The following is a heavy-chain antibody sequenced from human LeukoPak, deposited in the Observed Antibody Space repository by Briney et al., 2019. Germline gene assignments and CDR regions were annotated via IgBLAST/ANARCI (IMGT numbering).Heavy chain of an antibody. D-gene: IGHD3-22*01. CDR2: IKQDGSEK. CDR1: GFTFSSYW. Sequence: GGSLRLSCAASGFTFSSYWMSWVRQAPGKVLEWVANIKQDGSEKYYVDSVKGRFTISRDYAKNSLYLQMNSLRAEDTAVYYCARSPPEANYYDSSGFDYWGQGTLVTVSS. V-gene: IGHV3-7*01. J-gene: IGHJ4*02. CDR3: ARSPPEANYYDSSGFDY.